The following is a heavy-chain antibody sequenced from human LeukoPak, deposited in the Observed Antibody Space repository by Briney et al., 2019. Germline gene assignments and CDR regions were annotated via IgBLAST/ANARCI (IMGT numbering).Heavy chain of an antibody. J-gene: IGHJ4*02. D-gene: IGHD5-18*01. CDR3: ARDGYIYGSLDY. CDR1: GYTFISYG. V-gene: IGHV1-18*04. CDR2: ISVYNGNT. Sequence: ASVKVSCKASGYTFISYGITWVRQAPGQGLEWMGWISVYNGNTNYAQKLQGRVTMTTDTSTSTAYTELRSLTSDDTAVYFCARDGYIYGSLDYWGQGTLVTVSS.